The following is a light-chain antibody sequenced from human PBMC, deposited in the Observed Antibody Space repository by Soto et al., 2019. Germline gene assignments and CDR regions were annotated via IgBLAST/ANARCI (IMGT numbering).Light chain of an antibody. CDR1: QDIGYF. V-gene: IGKV1-27*01. Sequence: DIQMTQSPSSLSASVGDRVTITCRASQDIGYFLTWYQQRPGKVPKLIIYSASSLFSGAPSRFSGSGSGTDFTLTIFNLQPDDVATYYCLQDYYYPLSFGGGTKVEIK. J-gene: IGKJ4*01. CDR2: SAS. CDR3: LQDYYYPLS.